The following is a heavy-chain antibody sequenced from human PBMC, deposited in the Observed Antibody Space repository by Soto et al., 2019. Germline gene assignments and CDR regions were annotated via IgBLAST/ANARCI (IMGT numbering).Heavy chain of an antibody. CDR3: TTDPVIRGYYWGEAAHYYYHSIDV. CDR2: IKSKTDGGTT. J-gene: IGHJ6*02. Sequence: GGSLRLSCAASGFTFSNAWMSWVRQAPGKGLEWVGRIKSKTDGGTTDYAAPVKGRFTISRDASKNTLYLQMNSLKTEDTAVYYCTTDPVIRGYYWGEAAHYYYHSIDVWRQETTVTVSS. CDR1: GFTFSNAW. V-gene: IGHV3-15*01. D-gene: IGHD3-22*01.